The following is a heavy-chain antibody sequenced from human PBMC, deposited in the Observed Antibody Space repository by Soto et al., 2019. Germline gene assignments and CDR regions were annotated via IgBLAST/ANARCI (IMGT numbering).Heavy chain of an antibody. CDR1: GGTFCSYA. J-gene: IGHJ4*02. V-gene: IGHV1-69*13. CDR3: AIGNSLGDAGTYYFYY. CDR2: IIAIFGTA. D-gene: IGHD2-21*02. Sequence: ASVKVSCKASGGTFCSYAISWVRQAPGQGLEWMGGIIAIFGTANYAQKFQVRVTITADESTSTAYMELSSLRSEDTAVYYCAIGNSLGDAGTYYFYYWGQVTRGTVS.